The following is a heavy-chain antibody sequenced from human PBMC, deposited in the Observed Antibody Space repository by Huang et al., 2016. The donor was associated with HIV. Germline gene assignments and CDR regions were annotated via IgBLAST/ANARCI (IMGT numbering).Heavy chain of an antibody. CDR2: NSIGSTTI. Sequence: EVQLVESGGDLVQPGGSLRLSCAASGFIFNIYSMNWVRQAPGKGRDGVSYNSIGSTTIYYADSVKRRFTISRDNAKNSLYLQMNSLRAEDTAVYYCARDGLRGRLMTRSLDYWGQGTLVTVSS. CDR3: ARDGLRGRLMTRSLDY. V-gene: IGHV3-48*01. D-gene: IGHD3-10*01. J-gene: IGHJ4*02. CDR1: GFIFNIYS.